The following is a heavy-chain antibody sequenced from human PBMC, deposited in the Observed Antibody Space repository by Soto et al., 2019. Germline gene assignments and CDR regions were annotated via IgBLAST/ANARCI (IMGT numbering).Heavy chain of an antibody. CDR3: ARSGDNYNRLDY. CDR1: GFTFSDFY. V-gene: IGHV3-11*06. J-gene: IGHJ4*02. D-gene: IGHD1-1*01. CDR2: SSNSGTFS. Sequence: PGGSLRLSCEGSGFTFSDFYISWIRQAPGKGLEWISYSSNSGTFSRYADSVKGRFSISRDNTKNLLYLQMNSLRAEDTAVYYCARSGDNYNRLDYWGQGTPVTDSS.